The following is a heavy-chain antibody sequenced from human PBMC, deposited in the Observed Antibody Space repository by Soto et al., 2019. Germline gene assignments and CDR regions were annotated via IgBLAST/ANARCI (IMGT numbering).Heavy chain of an antibody. CDR3: ARDDDYVWGSYRP. J-gene: IGHJ4*02. CDR2: ISTYNDKT. Sequence: VASVKVSCKASGYTFTTHTISWVRQTPGQGLEWMGWISTYNDKTNYAQRFQDRVTLAADRSTSTAYMELRSLGSDDTATYYCARDDDYVWGSYRPWGQGTLVTVSS. V-gene: IGHV1-18*04. D-gene: IGHD3-16*02. CDR1: GYTFTTHT.